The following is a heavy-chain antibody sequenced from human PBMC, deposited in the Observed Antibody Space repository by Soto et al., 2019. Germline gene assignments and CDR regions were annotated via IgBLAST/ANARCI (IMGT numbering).Heavy chain of an antibody. V-gene: IGHV3-23*01. D-gene: IGHD2-15*01. CDR2: ISGGGDGT. Sequence: EVQLLESGGGLVQPGGSLRLSCAASGFTFGNYAMIWVRQAPGKGLEWVSTISGGGDGTYYADSVRGRLTISRENSSNTVYLQMNSLRDEETAVYYCAKKGLGSLANYCSTGDCHYAFDIWGQGTMVTVSS. J-gene: IGHJ3*02. CDR1: GFTFGNYA. CDR3: AKKGLGSLANYCSTGDCHYAFDI.